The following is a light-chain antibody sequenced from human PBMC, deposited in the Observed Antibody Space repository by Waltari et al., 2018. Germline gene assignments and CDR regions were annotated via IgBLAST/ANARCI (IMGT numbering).Light chain of an antibody. CDR2: GAS. V-gene: IGKV3-20*01. J-gene: IGKJ2*01. CDR3: QQYGSSLPYT. CDR1: QSVNSNY. Sequence: EIVLTQSPGTLSLSPGERATLSCRASQSVNSNYLAWYQHKPGQAPRLLTYGASSRATGIPDRFSGSGSGTDVTLTISRLEPEDFAVYYCQQYGSSLPYTFGQGTKLEIK.